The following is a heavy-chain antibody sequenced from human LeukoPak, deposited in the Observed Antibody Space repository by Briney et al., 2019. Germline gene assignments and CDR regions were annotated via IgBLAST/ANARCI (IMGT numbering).Heavy chain of an antibody. CDR3: ARMPYDSSGYSMY. D-gene: IGHD3-22*01. CDR1: GYTFTTYG. CDR2: ITAYTGNT. V-gene: IGHV1-18*01. Sequence: GASVKVSCKASGYTFTTYGISWVRQAAGQGREGMGWITAYTGNTNYAQKLQGRVTMTTDTSTSTAYMELRSLRSDDTAVYYCARMPYDSSGYSMYWGQGTLVTVSS. J-gene: IGHJ4*02.